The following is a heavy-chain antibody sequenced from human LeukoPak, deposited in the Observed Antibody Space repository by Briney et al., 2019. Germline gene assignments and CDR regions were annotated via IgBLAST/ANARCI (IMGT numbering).Heavy chain of an antibody. D-gene: IGHD4-23*01. Sequence: NKYYADSVKGRFTISRDNSKNTLYLQMNTLRAEDTAVYYCCGGKHYYYYGMDVWGQGTTVTVSS. V-gene: IGHV3-30-3*01. CDR2: NK. CDR3: CGGKHYYYYGMDV. J-gene: IGHJ6*02.